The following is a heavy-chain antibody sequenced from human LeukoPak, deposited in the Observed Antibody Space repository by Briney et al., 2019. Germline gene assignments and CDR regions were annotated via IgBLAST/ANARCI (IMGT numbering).Heavy chain of an antibody. CDR2: ISSSGSTI. J-gene: IGHJ3*02. CDR1: GFPFSSYE. D-gene: IGHD1-26*01. CDR3: VSSWSYLFKDAFDI. Sequence: GFLRLSCAASGFPFSSYEMNWARQAPRKGLEWVSYISSSGSTIYYADSVKGRFTISRDNATNSLYLRMNSLRAEDTAVYYCVSSWSYLFKDAFDIWGQGTMVTVSS. V-gene: IGHV3-48*03.